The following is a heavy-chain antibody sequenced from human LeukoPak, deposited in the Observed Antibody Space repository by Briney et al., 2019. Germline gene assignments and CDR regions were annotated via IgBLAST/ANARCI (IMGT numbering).Heavy chain of an antibody. J-gene: IGHJ3*02. V-gene: IGHV3-23*01. CDR3: AKDREWELLPAPFDI. Sequence: GGSLRLSCAASGFTFSSYAMSWVRQAPGKGLEWVSAISGSGGSTYYADSVKGRFTISRDNSKDTLYLQMNSLRAEDTAVYYCAKDREWELLPAPFDIWGQGTMVTVSS. CDR2: ISGSGGST. CDR1: GFTFSSYA. D-gene: IGHD1-26*01.